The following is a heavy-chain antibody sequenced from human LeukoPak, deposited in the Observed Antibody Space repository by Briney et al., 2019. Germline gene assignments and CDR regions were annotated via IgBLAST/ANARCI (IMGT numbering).Heavy chain of an antibody. J-gene: IGHJ6*03. CDR2: IIPIFGTA. CDR1: GGTFSSYA. D-gene: IGHD3-3*01. Sequence: ASVKVSCKASGGTFSSYAISWVRQAPGQGLEWMGGIIPIFGTANYAQKFQGRVTITTDESTSTAYMELSSLRSEDTAVYYCARGIFGVVPYYYYKDVWGKGTTVTVSS. CDR3: ARGIFGVVPYYYYKDV. V-gene: IGHV1-69*05.